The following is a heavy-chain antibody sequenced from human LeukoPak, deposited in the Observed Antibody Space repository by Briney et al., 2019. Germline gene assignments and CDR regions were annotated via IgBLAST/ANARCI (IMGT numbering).Heavy chain of an antibody. CDR1: GSTLTDHD. D-gene: IGHD2-8*02. J-gene: IGHJ5*02. CDR3: AKEGYSTVPDP. Sequence: ASVKVSCKASGSTLTDHDMHWLRRAPGQGLEWMGWINPKNGAAIYAQRFQGRVTMTRDTSISTVYMELRNLRSDDTAVYYCAKEGYSTVPDPWGPGSLVIVSS. CDR2: INPKNGAA. V-gene: IGHV1-2*02.